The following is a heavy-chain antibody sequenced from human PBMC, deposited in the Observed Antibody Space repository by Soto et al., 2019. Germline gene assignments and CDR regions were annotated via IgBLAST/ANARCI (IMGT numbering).Heavy chain of an antibody. CDR1: GGTFSSYA. J-gene: IGHJ4*02. CDR3: ARGLIAVAGTGEDY. CDR2: IIPIFGTA. D-gene: IGHD6-19*01. V-gene: IGHV1-69*13. Sequence: GASVKVSCKASGGTFSSYAISWLRQAPGQGLEWMGGIIPIFGTANYAQKFQGRVTITADESTSTAYMELSSLRSEDTAVYYCARGLIAVAGTGEDYWGQGTLVTVSS.